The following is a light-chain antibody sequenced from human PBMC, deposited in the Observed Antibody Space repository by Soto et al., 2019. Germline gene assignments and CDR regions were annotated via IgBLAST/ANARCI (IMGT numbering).Light chain of an antibody. Sequence: EIVLTQSPGTLSLSPGERATLSCRASQSVYKNFLAWYQQKPGQAPRLLINGASNRATGIPDRFSSSGSETSFSHTIDGLVAEGCALYFCQEYGSSPPTFGEGTKVAIK. CDR1: QSVYKNF. CDR3: QEYGSSPPT. J-gene: IGKJ4*01. V-gene: IGKV3-20*01. CDR2: GAS.